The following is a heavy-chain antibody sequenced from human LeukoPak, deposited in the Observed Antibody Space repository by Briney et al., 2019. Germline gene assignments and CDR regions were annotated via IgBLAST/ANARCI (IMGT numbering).Heavy chain of an antibody. Sequence: GRSLRLSCAASGSTFSTDAMHWVRQAPGKGLEWVAVISDDGSKIYYADSVKGRFTVSRDNAKNSLYLQMNSLRAEDTALYYCARVPSIAATPNWFDPWGQGTLVTVSS. CDR2: ISDDGSKI. V-gene: IGHV3-30*04. CDR3: ARVPSIAATPNWFDP. J-gene: IGHJ5*02. D-gene: IGHD6-13*01. CDR1: GSTFSTDA.